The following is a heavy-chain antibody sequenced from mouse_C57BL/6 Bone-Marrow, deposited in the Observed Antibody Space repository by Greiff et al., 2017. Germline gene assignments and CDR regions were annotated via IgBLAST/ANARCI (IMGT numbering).Heavy chain of an antibody. CDR1: GFTFSSYA. D-gene: IGHD1-1*01. CDR2: ISDGGSYT. J-gene: IGHJ1*03. V-gene: IGHV5-4*03. Sequence: EVKLVESGGGLVKPGGSLKLSCAASGFTFSSYAMSWVRQTPEKRLEWVATISDGGSYTYYPDNVKGRFTISRDNAKNNLYLQMSHLKSEVTAMYYWARIPYYSGSSPWYFDVWGTGTTVTVSS. CDR3: ARIPYYSGSSPWYFDV.